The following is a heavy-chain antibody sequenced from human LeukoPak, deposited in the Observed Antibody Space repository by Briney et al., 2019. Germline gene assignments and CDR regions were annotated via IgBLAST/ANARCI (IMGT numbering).Heavy chain of an antibody. CDR2: IWYDGSNK. D-gene: IGHD3-22*01. V-gene: IGHV3-33*01. J-gene: IGHJ4*02. Sequence: GGSLRLSCAASGFTFSSYGMHWVRQAPGKGLEWVAVIWYDGSNKYYADSVKGRFTISRDNSKNTLYLQTNSLRAEDTAVYYCARGPYYYDSSGYLDYWGQGTLVTVSS. CDR1: GFTFSSYG. CDR3: ARGPYYYDSSGYLDY.